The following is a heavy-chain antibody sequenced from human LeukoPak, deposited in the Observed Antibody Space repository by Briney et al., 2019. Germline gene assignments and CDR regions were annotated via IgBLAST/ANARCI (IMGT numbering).Heavy chain of an antibody. V-gene: IGHV3-23*01. CDR1: GFTFSSFA. J-gene: IGHJ4*02. CDR2: ISGSGGST. Sequence: GGSLRLSCAASGFTFSSFAMSWVRQAPGKGLEWFSAISGSGGSTYYADSVKGRFTISRDNSKNTLYLQMNSLRAEDTAVYYCAKVPLALYMNYYFDYWGQGTLVTVSS. CDR3: AKVPLALYMNYYFDY. D-gene: IGHD1-14*01.